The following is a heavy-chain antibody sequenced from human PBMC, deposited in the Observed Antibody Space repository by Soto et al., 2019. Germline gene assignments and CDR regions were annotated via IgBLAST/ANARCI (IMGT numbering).Heavy chain of an antibody. Sequence: EVQQLESGGGLVQPGGSLRLSCAASGFTFTTYAMSWFRQPPGKGLEWVSGISSSGDIPYYADSVKGRFTISRDQSKKTVYLQMNSLRAEDTALYYCAKVNSIVGDGDHDYWGQGTLVSVSS. J-gene: IGHJ4*02. V-gene: IGHV3-23*01. CDR1: GFTFTTYA. CDR3: AKVNSIVGDGDHDY. CDR2: ISSSGDIP. D-gene: IGHD4-17*01.